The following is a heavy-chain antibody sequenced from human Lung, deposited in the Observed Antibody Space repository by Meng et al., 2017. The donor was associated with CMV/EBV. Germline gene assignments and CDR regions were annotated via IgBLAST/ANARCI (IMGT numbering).Heavy chain of an antibody. Sequence: HVQLVQSGAEVKKPXXXXXXXCKASGYTFTSYYMHWVRQAPGQGLEWMGIINPSGGSTSYAQKFQGRVTMTRDTSTSTVYMELSSLRSEDTAVYYCARGRIAVAADDYWGQGTLVTVSS. CDR3: ARGRIAVAADDY. D-gene: IGHD6-19*01. J-gene: IGHJ4*02. V-gene: IGHV1-46*01. CDR1: GYTFTSYY. CDR2: INPSGGST.